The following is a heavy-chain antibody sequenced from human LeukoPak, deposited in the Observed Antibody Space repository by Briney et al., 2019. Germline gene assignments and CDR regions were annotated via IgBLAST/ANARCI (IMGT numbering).Heavy chain of an antibody. Sequence: GESLKISCKGSGYSFTSYWIGWVRQMPGKGLEWMGIIYPGDSDTRYSPSFQGQVTISADKSISTAYLQWSSLKASDTAMYYCARHGGFGELPYYFDYWGQGTLVTVSS. CDR1: GYSFTSYW. CDR2: IYPGDSDT. V-gene: IGHV5-51*01. J-gene: IGHJ4*02. D-gene: IGHD1-26*01. CDR3: ARHGGFGELPYYFDY.